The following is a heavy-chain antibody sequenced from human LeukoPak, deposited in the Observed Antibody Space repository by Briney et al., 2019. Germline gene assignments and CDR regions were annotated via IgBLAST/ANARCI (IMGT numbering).Heavy chain of an antibody. CDR1: GDTFNSYA. Sequence: ASVKVSCKASGDTFNSYAIAWVRQAPGQGLEWMGWINPNSGGTNYAQKFQGRVTMTRGTSISTAYMELSRLRSDDTAVYYCARAMDSYYYYYMDVWGKGTTVTVSS. D-gene: IGHD3-10*01. CDR3: ARAMDSYYYYYMDV. J-gene: IGHJ6*03. CDR2: INPNSGGT. V-gene: IGHV1-2*02.